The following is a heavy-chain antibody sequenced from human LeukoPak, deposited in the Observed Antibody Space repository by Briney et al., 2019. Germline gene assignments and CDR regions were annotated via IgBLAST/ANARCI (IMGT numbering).Heavy chain of an antibody. V-gene: IGHV4-34*01. J-gene: IGHJ4*02. CDR2: INHSGST. Sequence: PSETLSLTCTVSGGSISTYYRSWIRQPPGKGLEWIGEINHSGSTNYNPSLKSRVTISVDTSKNQFSLKLSSVTAADTAVYYCARGDGDTAMVNGFDYWGQGTLVTVSS. CDR3: ARGDGDTAMVNGFDY. CDR1: GGSISTYY. D-gene: IGHD5-18*01.